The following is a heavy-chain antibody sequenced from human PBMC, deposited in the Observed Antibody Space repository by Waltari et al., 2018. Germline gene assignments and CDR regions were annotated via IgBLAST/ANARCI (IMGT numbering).Heavy chain of an antibody. CDR2: FDPEDGET. V-gene: IGHV1-24*01. Sequence: QVQLVQSGAEVKKPGSSVKVSCKASGGTFSSYAISWVRQAPGQGLEWMGGFDPEDGETIYAQKFQGRVTMTEDTSTDTAYMELSSLRSEDTAVYYCATIHHWGQGTLVTVSS. CDR3: ATIHH. J-gene: IGHJ1*01. CDR1: GGTFSSYA.